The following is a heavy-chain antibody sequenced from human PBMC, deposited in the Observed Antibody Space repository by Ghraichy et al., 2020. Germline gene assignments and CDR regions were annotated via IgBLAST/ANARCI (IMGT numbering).Heavy chain of an antibody. CDR3: ARDQCGSTSCQGVFDY. D-gene: IGHD2-2*01. V-gene: IGHV3-23*01. Sequence: LSLTCAASGFTFSSYIMNWVRQAPGKGLEWLSSISGSGGSTYYADSVKGRFTISRDSSKNTLFLQMNSLRAEDTAVYYCARDQCGSTSCQGVFDYWGQGTLVTVSS. CDR1: GFTFSSYI. J-gene: IGHJ4*02. CDR2: ISGSGGST.